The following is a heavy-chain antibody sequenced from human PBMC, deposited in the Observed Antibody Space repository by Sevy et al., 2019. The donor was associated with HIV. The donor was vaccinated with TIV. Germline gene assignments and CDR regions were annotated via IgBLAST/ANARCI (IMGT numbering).Heavy chain of an antibody. V-gene: IGHV1-18*01. CDR1: GYTFDSYG. J-gene: IGHJ5*02. D-gene: IGHD3-10*01. Sequence: ASVKVSCKASGYTFDSYGISWVRQAPGQGLEWMGWIGAYNGNKKYAQNIQDRVTMTTDTSTSTAYMELGSLRSDDTAVYFCARISTVRGKFNWFDPWGQGTLITVSS. CDR2: IGAYNGNK. CDR3: ARISTVRGKFNWFDP.